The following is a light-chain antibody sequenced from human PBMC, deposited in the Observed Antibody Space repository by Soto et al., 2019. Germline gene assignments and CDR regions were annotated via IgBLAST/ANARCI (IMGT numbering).Light chain of an antibody. V-gene: IGKV3-11*01. J-gene: IGKJ5*01. CDR2: DAS. CDR1: QSVSRY. Sequence: EIVLTPSPATLSLSPGERATLSCRASQSVSRYLAWYQQKPGQAPRLLIYDASNRATGIPARFSGSGSGTEFSLTISSLQSEDFAVYYCQQYSKWPITFGQGTRLEIK. CDR3: QQYSKWPIT.